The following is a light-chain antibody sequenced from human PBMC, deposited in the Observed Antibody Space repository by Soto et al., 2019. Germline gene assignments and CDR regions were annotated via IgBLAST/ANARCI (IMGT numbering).Light chain of an antibody. Sequence: IQMTQSPSTLSLSLLDIVTSTCLASQTISSWLAWYQQKPGKAPKLLIYKASTLKSGVPSRFSGSGSGTEFTLTISSLQPDDFATYYCQHYNSYSEAFGQGTKVDI. V-gene: IGKV1-5*03. CDR3: QHYNSYSEA. CDR1: QTISSW. J-gene: IGKJ1*01. CDR2: KAS.